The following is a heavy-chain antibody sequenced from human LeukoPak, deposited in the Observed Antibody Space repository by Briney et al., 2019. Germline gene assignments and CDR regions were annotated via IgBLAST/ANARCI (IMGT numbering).Heavy chain of an antibody. CDR3: ARDLIAAAGMGY. CDR2: INPNSGGT. CDR1: GYTLTELS. J-gene: IGHJ4*02. V-gene: IGHV1-2*02. D-gene: IGHD6-13*01. Sequence: ASVKVSCKVSGYTLTELSMHWVRQAPGQGLEWMGWINPNSGGTNYAQKFQGRVTMTRDTSISTAYMELSRLRSDDTAVYYCARDLIAAAGMGYWGQGTLVTVSS.